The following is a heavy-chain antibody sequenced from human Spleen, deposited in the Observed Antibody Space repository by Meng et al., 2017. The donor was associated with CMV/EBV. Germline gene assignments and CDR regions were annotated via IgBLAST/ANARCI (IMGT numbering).Heavy chain of an antibody. CDR3: AKDMGLGRFGP. J-gene: IGHJ5*02. CDR2: IRDDGSYQ. CDR1: GFTFDSRG. V-gene: IGHV3-30*02. D-gene: IGHD3-10*01. Sequence: GESLKISCEESGFTFDSRGMHWVRQAPGKGLEWVAFIRDDGSYQYSADSVRGRISISRDKSKNTVYLHMNRLRLEDTAVYCCAKDMGLGRFGPWGQGTLVTVSS.